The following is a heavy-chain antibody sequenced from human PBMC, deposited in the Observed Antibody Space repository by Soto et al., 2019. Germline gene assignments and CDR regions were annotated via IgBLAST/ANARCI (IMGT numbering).Heavy chain of an antibody. CDR3: ARDFLSGMDV. J-gene: IGHJ6*02. CDR1: GFTFGGYA. V-gene: IGHV3-64*01. Sequence: PGGSLRLSYAASGFTFGGYAMHWVRQAPGKGLEYVSVITSNGGNTDYASSEKGRFTISRDNSKNTLYLQMTSLRAHDPAVYYCARDFLSGMDVWGQGTTVTVSS. CDR2: ITSNGGNT.